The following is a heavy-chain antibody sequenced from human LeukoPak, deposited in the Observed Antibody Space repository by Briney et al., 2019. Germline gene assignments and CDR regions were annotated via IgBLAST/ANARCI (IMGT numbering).Heavy chain of an antibody. D-gene: IGHD6-19*01. CDR3: ARPGVGYSSGWYDFYFDY. V-gene: IGHV3-48*03. CDR1: GFTFSRYE. Sequence: PGGSLRLSCAASGFTFSRYEMNWVRQAPGKGLEWVSYISSSGSTIYYADSVKGRFTISRDNSKNTLYLQMNSLRAEDTAVYYCARPGVGYSSGWYDFYFDYWGHGTLVTVSS. J-gene: IGHJ4*01. CDR2: ISSSGSTI.